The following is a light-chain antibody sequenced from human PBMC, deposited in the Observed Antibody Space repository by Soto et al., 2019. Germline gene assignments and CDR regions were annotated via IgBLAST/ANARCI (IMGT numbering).Light chain of an antibody. CDR1: QDISNY. CDR3: KQYDNLPPYT. V-gene: IGKV1-33*01. Sequence: DIQMTQSPSSLSASVGDRVTITCQASQDISNYLNWYQQKPGKAPKLLIYDASNLETGVPSRFSGSGSGTDFTFTISTLQPEDIATYYCKQYDNLPPYTFARGTKLEIK. CDR2: DAS. J-gene: IGKJ2*01.